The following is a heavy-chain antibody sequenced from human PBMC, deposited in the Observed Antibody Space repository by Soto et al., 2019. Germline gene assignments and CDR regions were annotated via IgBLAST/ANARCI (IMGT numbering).Heavy chain of an antibody. CDR1: SGSFNTYY. J-gene: IGHJ6*03. Sequence: QVQLQQWGAGLLKPSETLSLTCAVYSGSFNTYYRSWVRQPPGKGLEWIVEINHFGRTNYNPSLKSRLTISVDTSKNQLSLSLSSVTAADTAVYYCARVSRGTGTSWGAFYYMDVWGTGTPVTVSS. V-gene: IGHV4-34*02. CDR3: ARVSRGTGTSWGAFYYMDV. CDR2: INHFGRT. D-gene: IGHD1-26*01.